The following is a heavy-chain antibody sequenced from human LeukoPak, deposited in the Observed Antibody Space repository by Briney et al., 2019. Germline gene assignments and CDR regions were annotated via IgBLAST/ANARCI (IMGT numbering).Heavy chain of an antibody. Sequence: ASVKVSCKASGYTFTGYYMHWVRQAPGQGLEWMGWINTNTGNPTYAQGFTGRFVFSLDTSVSTAYLQISSLKAEDTAVYYCARDTYDSSGYYSILYYYGMDVWGQGTTVTVSS. CDR3: ARDTYDSSGYYSILYYYGMDV. V-gene: IGHV7-4-1*02. CDR2: INTNTGNP. CDR1: GYTFTGYY. J-gene: IGHJ6*02. D-gene: IGHD3-22*01.